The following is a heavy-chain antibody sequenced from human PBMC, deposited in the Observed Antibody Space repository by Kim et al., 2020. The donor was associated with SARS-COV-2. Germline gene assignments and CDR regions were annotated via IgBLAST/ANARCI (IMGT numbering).Heavy chain of an antibody. Sequence: DSVKGRFTISRDNSKNTLYLQMNSLRAEDTAVYYCAKDFYGSGAAEYFQHWGQGTLVTVSS. V-gene: IGHV3-23*01. J-gene: IGHJ1*01. D-gene: IGHD3-10*01. CDR3: AKDFYGSGAAEYFQH.